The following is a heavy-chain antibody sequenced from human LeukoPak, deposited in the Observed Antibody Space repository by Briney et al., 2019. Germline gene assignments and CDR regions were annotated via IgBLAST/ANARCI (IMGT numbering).Heavy chain of an antibody. J-gene: IGHJ4*02. Sequence: ASVKVSCKASGYTFTSYGISWVRQAPGQGLEWMGWISAYNGNTNYAQKLQGRVTMTTDTSTSTAYMELRSLRSDDTAVYYCARESSGIVATGRGNDDYWGQGTLVTVSS. V-gene: IGHV1-18*01. CDR1: GYTFTSYG. CDR2: ISAYNGNT. D-gene: IGHD5-12*01. CDR3: ARESSGIVATGRGNDDY.